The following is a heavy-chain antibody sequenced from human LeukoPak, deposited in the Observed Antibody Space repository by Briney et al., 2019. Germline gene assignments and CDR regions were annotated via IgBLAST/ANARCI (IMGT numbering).Heavy chain of an antibody. CDR2: ISGSGGST. CDR3: AKDPRNRYEPSDY. D-gene: IGHD3-16*02. V-gene: IGHV3-23*01. CDR1: GFTFSDYY. Sequence: GGSLRLSCAASGFTFSDYYMSWIRQAPGKGLEWVSAISGSGGSTYYADSVKGRFTISRDNSKNTLYLQMNSLRAEDTAVYYCAKDPRNRYEPSDYWGQGTLVTVSS. J-gene: IGHJ4*02.